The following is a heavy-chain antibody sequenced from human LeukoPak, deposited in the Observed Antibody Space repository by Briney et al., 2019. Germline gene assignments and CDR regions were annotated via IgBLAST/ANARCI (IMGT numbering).Heavy chain of an antibody. CDR1: GGSISSGSYY. J-gene: IGHJ3*02. D-gene: IGHD3-22*01. Sequence: SETLSPTCTVSGGSISSGSYYWSWIRQPAGKGLEWIGRIYTSGSTNYNPSLKSRVTISVDTSKNQFSLRLSSVTAADTAVYYCARVYYYDSSGYTFDAFDIWGQGTMVTVSS. CDR3: ARVYYYDSSGYTFDAFDI. CDR2: IYTSGST. V-gene: IGHV4-61*02.